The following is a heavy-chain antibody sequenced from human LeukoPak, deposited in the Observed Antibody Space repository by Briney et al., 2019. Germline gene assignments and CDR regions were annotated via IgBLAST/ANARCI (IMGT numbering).Heavy chain of an antibody. CDR3: ARDRSGSY. CDR2: IETDGDEK. J-gene: IGHJ4*02. CDR1: GFTFSDYW. Sequence: GGSLRLSCVASGFTFSDYWMSWVRQAPGMGLEWVANIETDGDEKNYVDSVKGRFTISRDNARNSLYLQMSSLRSDDTAVYYCARDRSGSYWGQGTLVTVSS. V-gene: IGHV3-7*03. D-gene: IGHD1-14*01.